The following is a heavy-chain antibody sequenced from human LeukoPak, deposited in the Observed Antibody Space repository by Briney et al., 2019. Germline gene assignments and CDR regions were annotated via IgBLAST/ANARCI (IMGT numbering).Heavy chain of an antibody. V-gene: IGHV4-4*07. D-gene: IGHD3-22*01. CDR2: IYTSGST. Sequence: SETLSLTCTVSGGSISSYYWSWIRQPAGKGLEWIGRIYTSGSTNYNPSLKSRVTMSVDTPKNQFSLKLSSVTAADTAVYYCARTRYDSSGYPNSPRDAFDIWGQGTMVTVSS. CDR3: ARTRYDSSGYPNSPRDAFDI. J-gene: IGHJ3*02. CDR1: GGSISSYY.